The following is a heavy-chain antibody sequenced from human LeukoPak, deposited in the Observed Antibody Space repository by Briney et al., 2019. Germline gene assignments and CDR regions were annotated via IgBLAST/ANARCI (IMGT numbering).Heavy chain of an antibody. V-gene: IGHV4-34*01. CDR3: AREDSGYYYGVRY. Sequence: SETLSLTCAVYGGSFSGYYWSWIRQPPGKGLERIGEINHSGSTNYNPSLKSRVTISVDTSKNQFSLKLSSVTAADTAVYYCAREDSGYYYGVRYWGQGTLVTVSS. CDR1: GGSFSGYY. CDR2: INHSGST. D-gene: IGHD3-22*01. J-gene: IGHJ4*02.